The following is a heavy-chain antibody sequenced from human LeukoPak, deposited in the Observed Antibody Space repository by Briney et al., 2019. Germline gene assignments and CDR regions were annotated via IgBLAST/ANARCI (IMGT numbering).Heavy chain of an antibody. CDR2: ISGSGGST. Sequence: GGSLRLSCAASGFTFSSYAMSWVRQAPGKGLEWVSAISGSGGSTYYADSVKGRFTISRDNSKNTRYLQMNSLRAEDTAVYYCAKGGGRYSSGWYGYWGQGTLVTVSS. V-gene: IGHV3-23*01. CDR1: GFTFSSYA. J-gene: IGHJ4*02. D-gene: IGHD6-19*01. CDR3: AKGGGRYSSGWYGY.